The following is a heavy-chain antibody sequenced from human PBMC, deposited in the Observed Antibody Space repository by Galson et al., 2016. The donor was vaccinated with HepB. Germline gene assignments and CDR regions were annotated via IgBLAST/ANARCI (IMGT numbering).Heavy chain of an antibody. J-gene: IGHJ3*02. D-gene: IGHD4-23*01. Sequence: SETLSLTCTVSGGSISDFYWSWIRQSPGKGLEWIGYISYSGSTNYNPSLKSRVTMSVDTSKSQFSLKLTSVTAADTAVYYCARDPMDYGGKIDAFDIWGQGTMVTVSS. CDR1: GGSISDFY. CDR3: ARDPMDYGGKIDAFDI. CDR2: ISYSGST. V-gene: IGHV4-59*13.